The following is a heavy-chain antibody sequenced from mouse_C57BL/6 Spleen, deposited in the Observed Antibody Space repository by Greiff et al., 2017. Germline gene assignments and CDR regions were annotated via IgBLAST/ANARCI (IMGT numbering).Heavy chain of an antibody. J-gene: IGHJ4*01. V-gene: IGHV7-3*01. CDR2: IRNKANGYTT. CDR1: GFTFTDYY. CDR3: ARYEGGLPYYYAMDY. D-gene: IGHD2-2*01. Sequence: EVMLVESGGGLVQPGGSLSLSCAASGFTFTDYYMSWVRQPPGKALEWLGFIRNKANGYTTEYSVSVKGRFTISRENSQSILYLQMNALRAEDSATYYCARYEGGLPYYYAMDYWGQGTSVTVSS.